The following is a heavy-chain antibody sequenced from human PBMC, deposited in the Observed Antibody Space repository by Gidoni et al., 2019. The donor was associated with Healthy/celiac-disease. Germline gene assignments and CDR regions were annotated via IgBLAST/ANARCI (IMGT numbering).Heavy chain of an antibody. CDR3: ARVRYGSGSLIPLMDV. Sequence: QVQLVESGGGVVQPGRSLRLSCAASGFTFSSYAMHWVRQAPGKGLELVAVISYDGSNKYYADSVKGRFTISRDNSKNTLYLQMNSLRAEDTAVYYCARVRYGSGSLIPLMDVWGQGTTVTVSS. D-gene: IGHD3-10*01. CDR2: ISYDGSNK. V-gene: IGHV3-30-3*01. CDR1: GFTFSSYA. J-gene: IGHJ6*02.